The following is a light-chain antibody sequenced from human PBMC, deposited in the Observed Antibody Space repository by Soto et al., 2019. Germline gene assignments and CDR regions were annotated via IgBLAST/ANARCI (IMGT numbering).Light chain of an antibody. Sequence: DIQMNQSPSTLSASVGDRVTITCRASQNISIWLAWYQQKPGKAPKLLIYDASSLESVVPSRFSGSGSGTEFTLTISSLQPDDFAPYYCQQYNSYSTFGQGTKLEIK. CDR3: QQYNSYST. CDR2: DAS. V-gene: IGKV1-5*01. J-gene: IGKJ2*01. CDR1: QNISIW.